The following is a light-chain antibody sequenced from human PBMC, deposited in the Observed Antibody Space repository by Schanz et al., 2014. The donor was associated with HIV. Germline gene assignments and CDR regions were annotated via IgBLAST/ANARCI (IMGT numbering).Light chain of an antibody. Sequence: QSALTQPPSASGTPGQRVPISCSASSSNIGSNAVNWFQHLPGTAPKLLIYNSYHRPSGVPDRFSGSGSGSSASLAISGLQSEDEADYYCAAWDDSLNGNVVFGGGTKLTVL. CDR2: NSY. CDR3: AAWDDSLNGNVV. V-gene: IGLV1-44*01. J-gene: IGLJ2*01. CDR1: SSNIGSNA.